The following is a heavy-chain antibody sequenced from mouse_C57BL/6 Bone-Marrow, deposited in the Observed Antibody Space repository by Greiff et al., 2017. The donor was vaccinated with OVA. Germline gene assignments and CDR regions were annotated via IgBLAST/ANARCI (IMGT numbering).Heavy chain of an antibody. Sequence: VQLQQSGAELVRPGASVKLSCTASGFNIKDDYMHWVKQRPEQGLEWIGWIDPENGDTEYASKFQGKATITADTSSTTAYLQLSSLTSEDTAVYYCTTHGSRPWGQGTTLTVSS. J-gene: IGHJ2*01. CDR1: GFNIKDDY. V-gene: IGHV14-4*01. CDR2: IDPENGDT. CDR3: TTHGSRP. D-gene: IGHD1-1*01.